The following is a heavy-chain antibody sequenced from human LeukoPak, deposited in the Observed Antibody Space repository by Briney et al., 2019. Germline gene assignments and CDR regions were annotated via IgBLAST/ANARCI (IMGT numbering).Heavy chain of an antibody. CDR2: INHSGST. J-gene: IGHJ6*03. CDR3: ARRSYDYVWGSYRYTDYYYYMDV. D-gene: IGHD3-16*02. Sequence: PGGSLRLSCAASGFTLSSYEMNWVRQAPGKGLEWIGEINHSGSTNYNPSLKSRVTISVDTSKNQFSLKLSSVTAADTAVYYCARRSYDYVWGSYRYTDYYYYMDVWGEGTSVSISS. CDR1: GFTLSSYE. V-gene: IGHV4-34*01.